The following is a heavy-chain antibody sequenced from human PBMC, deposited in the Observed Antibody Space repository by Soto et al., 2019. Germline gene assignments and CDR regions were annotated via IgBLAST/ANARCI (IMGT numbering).Heavy chain of an antibody. CDR1: GGSFSGYY. D-gene: IGHD3-9*01. J-gene: IGHJ5*02. V-gene: IGHV4-34*01. CDR3: ARGPPRVLRYFDWLSHPFDP. Sequence: PSETLSLTCAVYGGSFSGYYWSWIRQPPGKGLEWIGEINHSGSTNYNPSLKSRVTISVDTSKNQFSLKLSSVTAADTAVYYCARGPPRVLRYFDWLSHPFDPWGQGTLVTVS. CDR2: INHSGST.